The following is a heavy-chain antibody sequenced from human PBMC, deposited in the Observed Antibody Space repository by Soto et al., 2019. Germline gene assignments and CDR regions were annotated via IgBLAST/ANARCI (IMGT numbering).Heavy chain of an antibody. CDR2: ISSSSSTI. V-gene: IGHV3-48*01. D-gene: IGHD3-10*01. J-gene: IGHJ6*03. CDR1: GFTFSSYS. CDR3: ARDRGNKYYYYYMDV. Sequence: GGSLRLSCAASGFTFSSYSMNWVRQAPGKGLEWVSYISSSSSTIYYADSVKGRFTISRDNAKNSLYLQMNSLRAEDTAVYYCARDRGNKYYYYYMDVWGKGTTVTVSS.